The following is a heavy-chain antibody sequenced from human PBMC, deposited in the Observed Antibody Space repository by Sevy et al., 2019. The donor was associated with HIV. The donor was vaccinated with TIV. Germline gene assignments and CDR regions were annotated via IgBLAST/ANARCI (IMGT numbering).Heavy chain of an antibody. J-gene: IGHJ4*02. Sequence: GGSLRLSCGASGFIFSNAWMSWVRQAPGKGLEWVGRIKSKAGGGTPDYAAPVKGTFTISRDDSINTLYLQMNSLRTDDTAVYYCGYSEYGYYYDYWGQGTLVTVSS. CDR2: IKSKAGGGTP. D-gene: IGHD1-26*01. CDR1: GFIFSNAW. V-gene: IGHV3-15*01. CDR3: GYSEYGYYYDY.